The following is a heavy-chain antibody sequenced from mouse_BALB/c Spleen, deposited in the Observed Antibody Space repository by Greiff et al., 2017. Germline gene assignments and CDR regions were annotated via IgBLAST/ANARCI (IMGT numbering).Heavy chain of an antibody. CDR3: ARPFYYYGSNYAMDY. V-gene: IGHV4-1*02. CDR2: INPDSSTI. J-gene: IGHJ4*01. Sequence: DVKLVESGGGLVQPGGSLKLSCAASGFDFSRYWMSWVRQAPGKGLEWIGEINPDSSTINYTPSLKDKFIISRDNAKNTLYLQMSKVRSEDTALYYCARPFYYYGSNYAMDYWGQGTSVTVSS. D-gene: IGHD1-1*01. CDR1: GFDFSRYW.